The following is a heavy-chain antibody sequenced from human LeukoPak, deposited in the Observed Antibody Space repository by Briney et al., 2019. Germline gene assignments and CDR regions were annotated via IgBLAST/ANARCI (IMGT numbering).Heavy chain of an antibody. CDR1: GFTFSSYS. J-gene: IGHJ3*02. CDR3: ARDRGGYSIDAFDI. Sequence: GGSLRLSCAASGFTFSSYSMNWVRQAPGKGLEWVSSISTSSSYIYYADSVKGRFTISRDNAKNSLYLQMNSLRAEDTAVYYCARDRGGYSIDAFDIWGQGTMVTVSS. D-gene: IGHD5-18*01. V-gene: IGHV3-21*01. CDR2: ISTSSSYI.